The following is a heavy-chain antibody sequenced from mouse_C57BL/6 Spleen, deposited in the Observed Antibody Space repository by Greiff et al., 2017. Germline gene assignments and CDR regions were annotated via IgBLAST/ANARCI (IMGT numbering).Heavy chain of an antibody. CDR1: GYNFTSYW. CDR3: ARWNSSGYLYAMDY. V-gene: IGHV1-7*01. CDR2: INPSSGYT. J-gene: IGHJ4*01. D-gene: IGHD3-1*01. Sequence: QVQLQQSGAELAKPGASVKLSCKASGYNFTSYWMHWVKQRPGQGLEWIGYINPSSGYTKYNQKFKDKATLTADKSSSTAYRQLSSLTYEDSAVYYSARWNSSGYLYAMDYWGQGTSGTVSS.